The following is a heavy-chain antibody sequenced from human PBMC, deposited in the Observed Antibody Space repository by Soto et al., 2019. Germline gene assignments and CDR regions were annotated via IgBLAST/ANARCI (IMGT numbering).Heavy chain of an antibody. CDR3: AKGMNRLDNSGSYLGVAFDI. D-gene: IGHD1-26*01. CDR1: GFTFSSYA. Sequence: EVQLLESGGGLVQPGGSLRLSCAASGFTFSSYAMSWVRQAPGKGLEWVSAISGSGGSTYYADSVKGRFTISRDNSKNTLYLQMNSLRAEDTAVYYCAKGMNRLDNSGSYLGVAFDIWGQGTMVTVSS. J-gene: IGHJ3*02. V-gene: IGHV3-23*01. CDR2: ISGSGGST.